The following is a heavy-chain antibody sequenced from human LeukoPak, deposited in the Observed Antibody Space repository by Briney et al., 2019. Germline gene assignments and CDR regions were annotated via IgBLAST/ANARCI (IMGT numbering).Heavy chain of an antibody. V-gene: IGHV3-23*01. CDR1: GFTFSSYG. CDR2: ISGSGGST. J-gene: IGHJ4*02. Sequence: PGGSLRLSCAASGFTFSSYGMSWVRQAPGKGLEWVSAISGSGGSTYCADSVKGRFTISRDNSKNTLYLQMNSLRAEDTAVYYCANRGGRVRGVITADFDYWGQGTLVTVSS. CDR3: ANRGGRVRGVITADFDY. D-gene: IGHD3-10*01.